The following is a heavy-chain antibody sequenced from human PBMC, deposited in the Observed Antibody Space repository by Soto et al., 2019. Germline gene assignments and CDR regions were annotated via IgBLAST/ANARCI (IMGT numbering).Heavy chain of an antibody. CDR3: ARLRGESIAVAGGIDY. Sequence: SETLSLTCTVSGGSISSSSYYWSWIRQPPGKGLEWIGSIYYSGSTYYNPSLKSRVTISVDTSKNQFSLKLSSVTAADTAVYYCARLRGESIAVAGGIDYWGQGTLVTVSS. J-gene: IGHJ4*02. CDR2: IYYSGST. CDR1: GGSISSSSYY. D-gene: IGHD6-19*01. V-gene: IGHV4-39*01.